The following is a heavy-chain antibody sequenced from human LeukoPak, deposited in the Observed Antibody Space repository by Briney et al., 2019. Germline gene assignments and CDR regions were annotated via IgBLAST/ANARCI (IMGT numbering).Heavy chain of an antibody. Sequence: PGGSLRLSCAASGFTFSSYAMSWVRQAPGKGLEWVSAISGSGGSTYYADSVKGRFTISRDNSKNTLYLQMNSLRAEDTAVYYCAKDPSELERSLFAMGYWGQGTLVTVCS. CDR1: GFTFSSYA. CDR3: AKDPSELERSLFAMGY. D-gene: IGHD1-1*01. J-gene: IGHJ4*02. CDR2: ISGSGGST. V-gene: IGHV3-23*01.